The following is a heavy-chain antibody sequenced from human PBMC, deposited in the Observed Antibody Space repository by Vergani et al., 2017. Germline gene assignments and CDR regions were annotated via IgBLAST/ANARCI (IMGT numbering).Heavy chain of an antibody. CDR2: ISYDGSNK. Sequence: VQLLESGGGLVQPGGSLRLSCAASGFTFRNYAMTWVRQAPGKGLEWVAVISYDGSNKYYAGSVKGRFTISRENAKNSLYLQMNGLRAGDTAVYYCARRDSSSPALDYWGQGTLVTVSS. D-gene: IGHD6-6*01. CDR1: GFTFRNYA. V-gene: IGHV3-30*03. CDR3: ARRDSSSPALDY. J-gene: IGHJ4*02.